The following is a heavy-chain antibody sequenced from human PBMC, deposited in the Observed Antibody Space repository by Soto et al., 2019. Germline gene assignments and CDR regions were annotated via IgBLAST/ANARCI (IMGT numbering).Heavy chain of an antibody. CDR2: ISTYNGNT. J-gene: IGHJ6*02. D-gene: IGHD2-15*01. CDR3: AREGYCSSGSCALYSHEYFGMDV. CDR1: GYTFDRYG. Sequence: QVQLVQSGAEVKKPGASVKVSCKASGYTFDRYGISWVRQAPGQGLEWMGWISTYNGNTNYAQKLKGRVTMTTDTFTSTAYMELRSRTSDDTAVYYCAREGYCSSGSCALYSHEYFGMDVWGHGTTVTVSS. V-gene: IGHV1-18*01.